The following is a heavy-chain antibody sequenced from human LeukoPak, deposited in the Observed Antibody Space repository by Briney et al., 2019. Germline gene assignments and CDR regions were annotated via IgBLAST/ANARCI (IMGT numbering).Heavy chain of an antibody. CDR2: INPNSGGT. V-gene: IGHV1-2*02. CDR3: ARVDPYYDFWSGYLAIFDY. CDR1: GYTFTGYY. Sequence: ASVKVSCKASGYTFTGYYMHWVRQAPGQGLEWMGWINPNSGGTNYAQKFQGRVTMTRDTSIITAYMELSRLRSDDTAVYYCARVDPYYDFWSGYLAIFDYWGQGTLVTVSS. D-gene: IGHD3-3*01. J-gene: IGHJ4*02.